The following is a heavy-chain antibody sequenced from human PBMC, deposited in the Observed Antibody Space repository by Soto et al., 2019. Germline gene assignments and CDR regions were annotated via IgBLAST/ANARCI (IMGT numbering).Heavy chain of an antibody. D-gene: IGHD3-3*01. Sequence: PSETLSLTCAVSGGSISSGGYSWSWIRQPPGKGLEWIGYIYHSGSTYYNPSLKSRVTISVDRSKNQFSLKLSSVTAADTAVYYCARGGTLSITIFGVAVTDAFDIWGQGTMVTVSS. J-gene: IGHJ3*02. CDR3: ARGGTLSITIFGVAVTDAFDI. CDR1: GGSISSGGYS. V-gene: IGHV4-30-2*01. CDR2: IYHSGST.